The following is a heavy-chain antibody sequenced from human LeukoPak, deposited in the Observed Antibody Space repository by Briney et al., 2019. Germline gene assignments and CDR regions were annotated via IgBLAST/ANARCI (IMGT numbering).Heavy chain of an antibody. J-gene: IGHJ5*02. Sequence: GGSLRLSWAASGFTFSSYWMHWVRQAPGKGLVWVSRINSDGSSTSHADSVKGRFTISRDNAKNTLYLQMNSLRVEDTAVYYCARPRGYSGYDPFDPWGQGTLVTVSS. D-gene: IGHD5-12*01. CDR2: INSDGSST. V-gene: IGHV3-74*01. CDR3: ARPRGYSGYDPFDP. CDR1: GFTFSSYW.